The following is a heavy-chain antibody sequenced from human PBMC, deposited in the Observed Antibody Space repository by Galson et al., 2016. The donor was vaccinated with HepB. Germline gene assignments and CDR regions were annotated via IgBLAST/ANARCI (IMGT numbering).Heavy chain of an antibody. J-gene: IGHJ4*02. Sequence: SLRLSCAASGFTFRSYGMHWVRQAPGKGLEWVAFIWHDGSYKTHADSVKGRFTVSRDNSKNMLFLQMNSPGVEDTAVYHCVRDGASRQGPLDYWGQGSLVTVSS. CDR1: GFTFRSYG. CDR3: VRDGASRQGPLDY. V-gene: IGHV3-33*01. CDR2: IWHDGSYK. D-gene: IGHD4/OR15-4a*01.